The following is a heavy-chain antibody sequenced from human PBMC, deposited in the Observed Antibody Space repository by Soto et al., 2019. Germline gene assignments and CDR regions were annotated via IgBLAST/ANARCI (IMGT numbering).Heavy chain of an antibody. CDR1: GFTFSSYA. CDR2: ITGGGAGS. D-gene: IGHD6-13*01. V-gene: IGHV3-23*01. Sequence: EVQLLESGGGWLQPGGSLRLSCAASGFTFSSYAMNWVGQAPGKGLEWVSGITGGGAGSYYSDSVKGRFTISRDNSKNTLYLQMNSLRAEATAVYYCAKAYSNSWPNDGFEPWGQGTLVTVSS. J-gene: IGHJ5*02. CDR3: AKAYSNSWPNDGFEP.